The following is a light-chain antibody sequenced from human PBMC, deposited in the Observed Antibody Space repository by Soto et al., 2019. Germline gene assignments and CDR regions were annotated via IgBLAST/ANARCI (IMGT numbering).Light chain of an antibody. J-gene: IGLJ1*01. Sequence: QSALTQPASVSWSPGQSITISCTGTSSDVGGYNYVSWYQQHPGKAPKLMIYDVSNRPSGVSNRFSGSKSGNTASLTISGLQAEDEADYYCSSYTSSSTSVFGTGTKVTVL. CDR1: SSDVGGYNY. CDR2: DVS. CDR3: SSYTSSSTSV. V-gene: IGLV2-14*01.